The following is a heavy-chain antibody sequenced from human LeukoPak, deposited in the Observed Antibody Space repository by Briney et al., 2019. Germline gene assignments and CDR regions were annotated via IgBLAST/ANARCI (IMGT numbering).Heavy chain of an antibody. CDR1: GVSIFSSY. J-gene: IGHJ4*02. Sequence: SETLSLTCTVSGVSIFSSYWNWVRQPPGKGLEWIGYIYYSGSTNYNPSLKSRVTISVDTSKNQFSLKLSSVTAADTAVYYCARDYDSYSYFDYWGQGTLVTVSS. D-gene: IGHD3-22*01. V-gene: IGHV4-59*01. CDR2: IYYSGST. CDR3: ARDYDSYSYFDY.